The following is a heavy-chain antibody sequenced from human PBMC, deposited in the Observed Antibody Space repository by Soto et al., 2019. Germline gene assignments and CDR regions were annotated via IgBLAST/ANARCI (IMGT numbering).Heavy chain of an antibody. D-gene: IGHD2-21*02. J-gene: IGHJ4*02. Sequence: QVQLVESGGGVVQPRRSLRLSCAASGFTFSSYGMHWVRQAPGKGLEWVAVIWYDGSNKYYADSVKGRFTISRDNSKNTLYLQMNSLRAEDTAVYYCARDLDCVFDYWGQGTLVTVSS. CDR2: IWYDGSNK. V-gene: IGHV3-33*01. CDR1: GFTFSSYG. CDR3: ARDLDCVFDY.